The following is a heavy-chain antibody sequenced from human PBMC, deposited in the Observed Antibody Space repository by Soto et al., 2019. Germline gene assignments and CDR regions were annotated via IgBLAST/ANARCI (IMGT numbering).Heavy chain of an antibody. V-gene: IGHV4-59*01. D-gene: IGHD6-13*01. CDR2: IYYSGST. CDR3: ARLYSSSWYFFAY. J-gene: IGHJ4*02. CDR1: GGSLRPYY. Sequence: SETLSLPCTVSGGSLRPYYWRWIRQPPGKGLEWIGYIYYSGSTNYNPSLKSRVTISVDTSKNQFSLKLSSVTAADTAVYYFARLYSSSWYFFAYWGQGTLVTGSS.